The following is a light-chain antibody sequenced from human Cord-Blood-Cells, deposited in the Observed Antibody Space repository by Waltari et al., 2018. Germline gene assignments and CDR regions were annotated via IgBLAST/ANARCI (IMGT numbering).Light chain of an antibody. J-gene: IGKJ5*01. CDR2: AAS. CDR1: QSISSY. Sequence: IQMTQSPSSLSASVGDRVTITCRASQSISSYLNWYQQKPWKAPKLLIYAASSLQSGVPSRFSGGVSGTDFTLTISSLQPEDVTTYYCQQRYSTPITFGQGTRREIK. CDR3: QQRYSTPIT. V-gene: IGKV1-39*01.